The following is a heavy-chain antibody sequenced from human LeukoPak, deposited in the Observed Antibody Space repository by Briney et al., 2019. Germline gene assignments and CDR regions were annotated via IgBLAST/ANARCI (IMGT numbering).Heavy chain of an antibody. CDR1: GFTVSSNY. D-gene: IGHD4-17*01. Sequence: PGGSLRLSCAASGFTVSSNYMSWVRQAPGKGLEWVSVIYSGGSTYYADSVKGRFTTSRDNSKNTLYLQMNSLRAEDTAVYYCARDGYGDYSAFDIWGQGTMVTVSS. V-gene: IGHV3-66*01. J-gene: IGHJ3*02. CDR3: ARDGYGDYSAFDI. CDR2: IYSGGST.